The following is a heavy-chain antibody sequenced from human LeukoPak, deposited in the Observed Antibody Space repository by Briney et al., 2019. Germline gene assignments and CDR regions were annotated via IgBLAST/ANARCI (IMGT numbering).Heavy chain of an antibody. D-gene: IGHD6-19*01. CDR3: ARAPTRLYSSGWYGSTPSRGRYYYGMDV. J-gene: IGHJ6*02. CDR2: IIPIFGTA. CDR1: GGTFISYA. V-gene: IGHV1-69*13. Sequence: ASVKVSCKASGGTFISYAISWVRRAPGQGLEWMGGIIPIFGTANYAQKFQGRVTITADESTSTAYMELSSLRSEDTTVYYCARAPTRLYSSGWYGSTPSRGRYYYGMDVWGQGTTVTVSS.